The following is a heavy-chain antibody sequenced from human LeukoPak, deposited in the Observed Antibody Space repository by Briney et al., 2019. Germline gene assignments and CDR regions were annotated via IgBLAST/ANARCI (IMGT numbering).Heavy chain of an antibody. D-gene: IGHD3-10*01. V-gene: IGHV4-4*02. CDR3: ARVSLVRGAPDYYFDY. J-gene: IGHJ4*02. CDR1: GGSISSSNW. CDR2: IYSSGST. Sequence: KPSETLSLTCAVSGGSISSSNWWSWVRQPPGKGLQWIGRIYSSGSTNYNPSLKSRVTMSVDTSKNQFSLKLSSVTAADTAVYYCARVSLVRGAPDYYFDYWGQGTLVTVSS.